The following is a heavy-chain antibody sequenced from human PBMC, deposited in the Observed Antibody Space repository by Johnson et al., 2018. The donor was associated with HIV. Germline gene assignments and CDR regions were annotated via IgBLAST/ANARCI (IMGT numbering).Heavy chain of an antibody. V-gene: IGHV3-7*01. CDR1: GFTFSDYY. Sequence: VQLVESGGGLVKPGGSLRLSCAASGFTFSDYYMSWIRQAPGKGLEWVANIKQDGSEKYYVDSVKGRSIISRDNAKNSLYLQMNSLRAEDTAVYYCGRGRAFDIWGQGTMVTVSS. CDR2: IKQDGSEK. CDR3: GRGRAFDI. J-gene: IGHJ3*02.